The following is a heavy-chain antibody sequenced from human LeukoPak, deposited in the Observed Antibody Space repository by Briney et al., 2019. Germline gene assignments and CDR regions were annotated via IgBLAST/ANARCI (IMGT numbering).Heavy chain of an antibody. V-gene: IGHV4-4*07. D-gene: IGHD5-12*01. CDR2: IYTSGST. Sequence: SETLSLTCTDSGGSISSYYWSWIRQPAGKGLEWIGRIYTSGSTNYNPSLKSRVTMSVDKSKNQFSLKLNSVTAADTAVYYCARGWLENWFDPWGQGTLVTVSS. CDR1: GGSISSYY. CDR3: ARGWLENWFDP. J-gene: IGHJ5*02.